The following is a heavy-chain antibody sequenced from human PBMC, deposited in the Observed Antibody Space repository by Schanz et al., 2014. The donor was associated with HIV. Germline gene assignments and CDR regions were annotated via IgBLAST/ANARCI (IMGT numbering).Heavy chain of an antibody. CDR1: GGSLNGYY. J-gene: IGHJ4*02. CDR3: AFSGPYSTSLPY. CDR2: INHSGDT. V-gene: IGHV4-34*01. D-gene: IGHD6-13*01. Sequence: QVQLQQWGAGLLKPSETLSLTCAVYGGSLNGYYWTWIRQPPGKGLEWIGEINHSGDTNFNPSLKSRVTMSVDTSLRQFSLNLTSVTAADTAVYYCAFSGPYSTSLPYWGQGALVTVSS.